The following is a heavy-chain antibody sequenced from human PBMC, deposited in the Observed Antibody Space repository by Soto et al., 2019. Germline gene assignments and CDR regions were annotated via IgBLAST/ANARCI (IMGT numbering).Heavy chain of an antibody. D-gene: IGHD6-13*01. CDR1: GFTFSSYW. CDR2: IKQDGSEK. CDR3: ARLIAADGIDFDY. V-gene: IGHV3-7*01. J-gene: IGHJ4*02. Sequence: EVQLVESGGGLVQPGGSLRLSCAASGFTFSSYWMSWVRQAPGKGLEWVANIKQDGSEKYYVDSVKGRFTISRDNAKNSLSLQMNSLRAEDTAVYYCARLIAADGIDFDYWGQGTLVTVSS.